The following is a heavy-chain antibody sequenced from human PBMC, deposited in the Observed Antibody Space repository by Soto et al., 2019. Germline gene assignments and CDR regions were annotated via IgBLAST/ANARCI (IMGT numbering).Heavy chain of an antibody. V-gene: IGHV4-39*01. Sequence: SETLSLTCTVTGDSINSRSYYWGWIRQPPGKGLEWIGSIYYSGRTYNNPSLGSRVSMSIDTSKDQFSLKLKSVTAADTALYFCARQRTSVVTQAYFDVWGQGTLVTVSS. CDR2: IYYSGRT. CDR1: GDSINSRSYY. J-gene: IGHJ4*02. D-gene: IGHD2-21*02. CDR3: ARQRTSVVTQAYFDV.